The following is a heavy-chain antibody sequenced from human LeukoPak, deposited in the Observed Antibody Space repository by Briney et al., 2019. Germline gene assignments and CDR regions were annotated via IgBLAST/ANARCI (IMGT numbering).Heavy chain of an antibody. CDR2: ISAYNGNT. D-gene: IGHD6-25*01. V-gene: IGHV1-18*01. Sequence: ASVKVSCKASGYTFTSYGISWVRQAPGQGLEWMGWISAYNGNTNDAQKLQGRVTMTTDTSTSTAYLELRSLRSDDTAVYYCAREEGILSSGPFDYWGQGTLVTVSS. CDR3: AREEGILSSGPFDY. J-gene: IGHJ4*02. CDR1: GYTFTSYG.